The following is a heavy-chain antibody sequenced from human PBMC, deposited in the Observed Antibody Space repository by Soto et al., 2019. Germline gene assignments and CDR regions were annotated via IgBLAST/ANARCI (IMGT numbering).Heavy chain of an antibody. CDR1: GGSVSGGSYY. D-gene: IGHD5-12*01. CDR2: IYYSGST. Sequence: QVQLQESGPGLVKPSETLSLTCTVSGGSVSGGSYYWSWIRQPPGKGLEWIGYIYYSGSTNYNPSLKSRVTISVDTSKNQFSLKLSSVTAADTAVYYCARSTIVPTMGDYWGQGTLVTVSS. CDR3: ARSTIVPTMGDY. J-gene: IGHJ4*02. V-gene: IGHV4-61*01.